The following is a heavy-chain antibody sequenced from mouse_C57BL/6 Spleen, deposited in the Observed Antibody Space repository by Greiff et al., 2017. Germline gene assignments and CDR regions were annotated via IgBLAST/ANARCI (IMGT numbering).Heavy chain of an antibody. Sequence: EVKVVESGGDLVKPGGSLKLSCAASGFTFSSYGMSWVRQTPDKRLEWVATISSGGGYTYYPDSVKGRFTISRDNAKNTLYLQRSSLKSEDTAMYYCARRGSTREMDYWGQGTSVTVSS. CDR1: GFTFSSYG. CDR3: ARRGSTREMDY. V-gene: IGHV5-6*02. CDR2: ISSGGGYT. J-gene: IGHJ4*01. D-gene: IGHD2-1*01.